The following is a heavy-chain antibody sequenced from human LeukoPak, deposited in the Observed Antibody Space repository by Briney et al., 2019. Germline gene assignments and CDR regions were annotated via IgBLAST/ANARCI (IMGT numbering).Heavy chain of an antibody. CDR1: GGSISSGGYY. CDR3: ASTREGPDGFDY. Sequence: SETLSLTCTVSGGSISSGGYYWSWIRQHPGKGLEWIGYIYYSGSTYYNPSLKSRVTISVDTSKNQFSLKLSSVTAADTAVYYCASTREGPDGFDYWGQGTLVTVSS. V-gene: IGHV4-31*03. J-gene: IGHJ4*02. D-gene: IGHD2-15*01. CDR2: IYYSGST.